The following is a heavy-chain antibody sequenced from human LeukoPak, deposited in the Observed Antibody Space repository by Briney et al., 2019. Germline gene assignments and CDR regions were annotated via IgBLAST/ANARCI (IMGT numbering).Heavy chain of an antibody. Sequence: SVKVSCKASGGTFSSYDMSWVRQAPGQGLEWMGGIIPIIGTANYEQKFQGRVTITADKSTSTAYIELSSLRSEDTAVYYCASDIVATIGGYNYYYYMDVWGKGTTVTVSS. V-gene: IGHV1-69*06. CDR1: GGTFSSYD. CDR2: IIPIIGTA. J-gene: IGHJ6*03. D-gene: IGHD5-12*01. CDR3: ASDIVATIGGYNYYYYMDV.